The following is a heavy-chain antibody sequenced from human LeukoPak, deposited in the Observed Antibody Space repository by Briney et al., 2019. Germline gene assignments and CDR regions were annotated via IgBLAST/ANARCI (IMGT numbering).Heavy chain of an antibody. V-gene: IGHV3-7*01. CDR1: GFTFSSYW. CDR3: ARVDGSSSCPDY. Sequence: GGSLRLSCAASGFTFSSYWMSWVRQAPGKGLEWVANIKQDGSETYYVDSVKGRFTISRDNAKHLLYLEMNSLRAEDTALYYCARVDGSSSCPDYWGQGTLVTVSS. D-gene: IGHD6-13*01. J-gene: IGHJ4*02. CDR2: IKQDGSET.